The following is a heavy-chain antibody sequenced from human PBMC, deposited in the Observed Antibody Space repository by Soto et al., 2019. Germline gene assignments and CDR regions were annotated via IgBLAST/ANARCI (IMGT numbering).Heavy chain of an antibody. CDR1: GFTFSSYA. CDR3: AKKGISTVSTPNDY. D-gene: IGHD4-17*01. J-gene: IGHJ4*02. V-gene: IGHV3-23*01. CDR2: ISGSGGST. Sequence: EVQLLESGGGLVQPGGSLSLSCAASGFTFSSYAMSWVRQAPGKGLEWVSAISGSGGSTYYADSVTGRFTISRDNSKNTLYLQMNSLRAEDTAVYYCAKKGISTVSTPNDYWGQGTLVTVSS.